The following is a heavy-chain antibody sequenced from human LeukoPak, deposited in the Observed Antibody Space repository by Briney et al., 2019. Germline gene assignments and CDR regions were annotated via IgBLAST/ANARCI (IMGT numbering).Heavy chain of an antibody. Sequence: SETLSLTCTVSGGSISSYYWSWIRQPPGKGLEWIGYIYYSGSTNYNPSLKSRVTISVDTSKNQFSLKLSSVTAADTAVYYCARGAHLYNILTGYYTFFDYWGQGTLVTVSS. V-gene: IGHV4-59*01. CDR2: IYYSGST. CDR3: ARGAHLYNILTGYYTFFDY. CDR1: GGSISSYY. D-gene: IGHD3-9*01. J-gene: IGHJ4*02.